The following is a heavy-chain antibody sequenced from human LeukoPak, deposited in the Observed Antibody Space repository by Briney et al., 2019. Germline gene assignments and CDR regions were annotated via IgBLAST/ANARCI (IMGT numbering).Heavy chain of an antibody. CDR3: AREWYNHFQDY. V-gene: IGHV3-48*01. J-gene: IGHJ4*02. CDR2: ISSSSSTI. Sequence: GGSLRLSCAASGFTFSSYSMNWVRQAPGKGLEWVSYISSSSSTIYYADSVKGRFTISRDNSKNTLYLQMNSLRAEDTAVYYCAREWYNHFQDYWGQGTLVTVSS. CDR1: GFTFSSYS. D-gene: IGHD1-14*01.